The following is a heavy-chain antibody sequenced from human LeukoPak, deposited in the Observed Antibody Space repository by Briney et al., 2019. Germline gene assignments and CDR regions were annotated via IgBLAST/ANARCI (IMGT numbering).Heavy chain of an antibody. CDR2: IFKSAST. CDR3: GVVAATRNYYGMDL. CDR1: GASISDYY. D-gene: IGHD2-15*01. J-gene: IGHJ6*02. Sequence: PSEILSLTCTVAGASISDYYWSWSRKPPGKGLEYIGYIFKSASTNYNPSLKSRATISVDTSKNQFSLKLTSVTAADTAVYYCGVVAATRNYYGMDLWGQGTTVTVSS. V-gene: IGHV4-59*08.